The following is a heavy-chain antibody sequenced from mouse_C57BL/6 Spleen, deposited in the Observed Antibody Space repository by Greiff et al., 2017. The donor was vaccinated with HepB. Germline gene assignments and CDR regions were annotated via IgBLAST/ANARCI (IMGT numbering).Heavy chain of an antibody. V-gene: IGHV1-72*01. CDR1: GYTLTSYW. J-gene: IGHJ4*01. CDR3: ARIEGDWEDYAMDY. Sequence: VQLQQPGAELVKPGASVKLTCKASGYTLTSYWLHWVQQRPGRGLEWIGRIDPNSGGTKYNEKFKSKATLTVDKPSSTAYMQLSSLTSEDAAVYYCARIEGDWEDYAMDYWGQGTSVTVSS. CDR2: IDPNSGGT. D-gene: IGHD4-1*01.